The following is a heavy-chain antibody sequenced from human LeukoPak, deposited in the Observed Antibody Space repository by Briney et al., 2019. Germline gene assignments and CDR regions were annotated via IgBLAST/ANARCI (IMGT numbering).Heavy chain of an antibody. CDR1: GFTFSSYA. D-gene: IGHD6-6*01. CDR2: ISTGGSAI. V-gene: IGHV3-48*03. CDR3: TRGVGDSSTFDY. J-gene: IGHJ4*02. Sequence: PGGSLRLSCAASGFTFSSYAMSWVRQDPGKGLECVSYISTGGSAINYADSVKGRFTISRDNAKNLLYLQINSLRAEDTAVYYCTRGVGDSSTFDYWGKGTLVTVSS.